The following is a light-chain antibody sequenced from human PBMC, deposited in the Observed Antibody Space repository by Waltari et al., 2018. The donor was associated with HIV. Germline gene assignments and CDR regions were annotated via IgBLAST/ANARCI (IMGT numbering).Light chain of an antibody. J-gene: IGLJ2*01. CDR2: SNN. CDR3: AAWDDSLRGV. CDR1: SSNIGSNT. Sequence: QSVLTQPPSASGTHGQRVTISCSGSSSNIGSNTVNWYQQLPGTAPKLLIYSNNHRPPGIPDRFSVSKSCTSASLAIIVLQSEEEADYYCAAWDDSLRGVFGGGTKLTVL. V-gene: IGLV1-44*01.